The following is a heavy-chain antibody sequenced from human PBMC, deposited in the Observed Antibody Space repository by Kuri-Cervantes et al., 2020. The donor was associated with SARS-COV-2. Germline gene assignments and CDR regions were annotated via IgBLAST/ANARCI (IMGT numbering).Heavy chain of an antibody. CDR3: ARDMTTVTSDAFDI. CDR2: IYTSGST. V-gene: IGHV4-61*02. D-gene: IGHD4-17*01. J-gene: IGHJ3*02. Sequence: LRLSCTVSGGSISSGSYYWSWIRQPAGKGLEWIGRIYTSGSTNYNPSLKSRVTISVDTSKNQFSLKLSSVTAADTAVYYCARDMTTVTSDAFDIWGQGTMVTVSS. CDR1: GGSISSGSYY.